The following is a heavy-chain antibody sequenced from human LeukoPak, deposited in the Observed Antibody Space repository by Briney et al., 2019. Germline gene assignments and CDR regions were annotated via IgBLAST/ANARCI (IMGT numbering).Heavy chain of an antibody. J-gene: IGHJ6*02. CDR3: ARDWVAGMDYYYGMDV. CDR1: GFTFSSYS. Sequence: GGSLRLSCAASGFTFSSYSMNWVRQAPGKGLEWVSSISSSSSYIYYADSVKGRFTISRDNAKNSLYLQMNSLRAEDTAVYYCARDWVAGMDYYYGMDVWGQGTTVTVSS. V-gene: IGHV3-21*01. D-gene: IGHD6-19*01. CDR2: ISSSSSYI.